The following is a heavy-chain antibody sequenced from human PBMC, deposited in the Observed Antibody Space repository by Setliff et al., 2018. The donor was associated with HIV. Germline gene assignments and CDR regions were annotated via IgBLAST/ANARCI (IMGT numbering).Heavy chain of an antibody. Sequence: GGSLRLSCAASGFSFDDYAMHWVRQAPGKGLEWVSGISWNSGNIGYTDSVKGRFTISRDNAKKSLYLQMNSLRAEDTAVYFCARGLERTNALFGVLSIWLDPWGQGTLVTVSS. CDR1: GFSFDDYA. J-gene: IGHJ5*02. CDR2: ISWNSGNI. CDR3: ARGLERTNALFGVLSIWLDP. V-gene: IGHV3-9*01. D-gene: IGHD2-8*01.